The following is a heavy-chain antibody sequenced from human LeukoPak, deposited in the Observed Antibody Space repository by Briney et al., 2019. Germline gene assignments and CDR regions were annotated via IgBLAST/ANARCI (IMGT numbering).Heavy chain of an antibody. CDR2: MNPNSGNT. CDR3: ARFGGSGWSSHFDY. D-gene: IGHD6-19*01. J-gene: IGHJ4*02. CDR1: GYTFTSYD. V-gene: IGHV1-8*01. Sequence: ASVKVSCKASGYTFTSYDINWVRQATRQGLEWMGWMNPNSGNTGYAQKFQGRVTMTRNTSISTAYMELSSLRSEDTAVYYCARFGGSGWSSHFDYWGQGTLVTVSS.